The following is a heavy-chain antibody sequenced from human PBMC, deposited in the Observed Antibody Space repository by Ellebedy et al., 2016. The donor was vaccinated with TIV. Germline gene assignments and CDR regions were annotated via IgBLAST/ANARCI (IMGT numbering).Heavy chain of an antibody. V-gene: IGHV3-49*03. CDR1: GFTFGEYA. Sequence: GGSLRLSCTGSGFTFGEYAMSWFRQAPGKGLEWVGPIRTKVYGETTEHAASVKGRFIISRDDSKSIAYLQMNSLKTEDTGVYYCTRQAYCDGDCYSAADAFDIWGQGTMVTVSS. J-gene: IGHJ3*02. CDR3: TRQAYCDGDCYSAADAFDI. D-gene: IGHD2-21*02. CDR2: IRTKVYGETT.